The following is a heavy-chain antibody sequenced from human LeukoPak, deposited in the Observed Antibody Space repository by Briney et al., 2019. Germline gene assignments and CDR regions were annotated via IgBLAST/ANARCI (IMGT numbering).Heavy chain of an antibody. J-gene: IGHJ4*02. CDR1: GFTFTNAW. V-gene: IGHV3-15*01. CDR3: TTGGAAAGR. CDR2: IKSRTDGGTT. D-gene: IGHD6-13*01. Sequence: GGSLRLSCAASGFTFTNAWMSWFRQAPVKGLEWVGRIKSRTDGGTTDYAAPVEGRFTISTDDSKNTLYLQMNSLKTEDTAVYYCTTGGAAAGRWGQGTLVTVSS.